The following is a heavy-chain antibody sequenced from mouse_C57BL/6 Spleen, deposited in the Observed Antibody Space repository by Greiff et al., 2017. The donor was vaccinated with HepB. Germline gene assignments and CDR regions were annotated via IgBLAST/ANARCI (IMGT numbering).Heavy chain of an antibody. V-gene: IGHV1-55*01. CDR1: GYTFTSYW. J-gene: IGHJ3*01. CDR3: ARTNCLDYYGSSYEAY. Sequence: QVQLQQPGAELVKPGASVKMSCKASGYTFTSYWITWVKQRPGQGLEWIGDIYPGSGSTNYNEKFKSKATLTVDTSSSTAYMQLSSLTSEDSAVYYCARTNCLDYYGSSYEAYWGQGTLVTVSA. D-gene: IGHD1-1*01. CDR2: IYPGSGST.